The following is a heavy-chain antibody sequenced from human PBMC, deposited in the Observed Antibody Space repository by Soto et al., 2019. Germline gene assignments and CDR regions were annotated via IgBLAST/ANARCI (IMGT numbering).Heavy chain of an antibody. Sequence: ASVKVSCKASGYTFTSYYMHWVRQAPGQGLEWMGIINPSGGRTSYAQKFQGRVTMTRDTSTSTVYMELSSLRSEDTAVYFFARDRRGYSGYNSSDYFDYWGQGTLVTVSS. CDR3: ARDRRGYSGYNSSDYFDY. D-gene: IGHD5-12*01. CDR2: INPSGGRT. J-gene: IGHJ4*02. CDR1: GYTFTSYY. V-gene: IGHV1-46*03.